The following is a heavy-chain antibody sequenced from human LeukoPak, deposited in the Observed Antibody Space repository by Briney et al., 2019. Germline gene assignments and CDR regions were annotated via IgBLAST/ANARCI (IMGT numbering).Heavy chain of an antibody. J-gene: IGHJ4*02. CDR2: ISSSSSYI. CDR3: ASQGRIAAAGFDY. D-gene: IGHD6-13*01. Sequence: GGSLRLSCEASGFTFKNAWMIWVRQAPGKGLEWVSSISSSSSYIYYADSVKGRFTISRDNAKNSLYLQMNSLRAEDTAVYYCASQGRIAAAGFDYWGQGTLVTVSS. V-gene: IGHV3-21*01. CDR1: GFTFKNAW.